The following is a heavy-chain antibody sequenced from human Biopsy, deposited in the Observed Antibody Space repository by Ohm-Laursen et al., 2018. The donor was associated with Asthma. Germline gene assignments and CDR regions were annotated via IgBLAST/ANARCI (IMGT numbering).Heavy chain of an antibody. J-gene: IGHJ4*02. V-gene: IGHV1-69*13. CDR2: TNSVFGTT. CDR3: ARKTVSCISRTCYSLDF. D-gene: IGHD2-2*01. CDR1: GGTITTYV. Sequence: PAKASCKPLGGTITTYVICWVRQAPGPAVKRMGGTNSVFGTTTYPQKFQDRGRITADDSTSTIYMELSSLRSEDTAVYECARKTVSCISRTCYSLDFWGQGTLVTVSS.